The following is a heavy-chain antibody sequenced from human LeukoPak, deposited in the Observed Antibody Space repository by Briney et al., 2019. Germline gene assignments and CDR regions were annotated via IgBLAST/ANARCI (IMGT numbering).Heavy chain of an antibody. J-gene: IGHJ4*02. D-gene: IGHD3-3*01. CDR2: TYYRSKWYN. CDR1: GDSVSSNSAA. Sequence: SQTLPLTCAISGDSVSSNSAAWNWIRQSPSRGLEWLGRTYYRSKWYNDYAVSVKSRITINPDTSKNQFSLQLNSVTPEDTAVYYCARGRNYDFWSGYEGVRFDYWGQGTLSPSPQ. CDR3: ARGRNYDFWSGYEGVRFDY. V-gene: IGHV6-1*01.